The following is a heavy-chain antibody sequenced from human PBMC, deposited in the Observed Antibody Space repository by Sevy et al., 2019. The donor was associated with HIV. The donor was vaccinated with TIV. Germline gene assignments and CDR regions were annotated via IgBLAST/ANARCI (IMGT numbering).Heavy chain of an antibody. CDR2: ISSSGSTI. D-gene: IGHD5-18*01. V-gene: IGHV3-48*03. J-gene: IGHJ3*02. Sequence: GGSLRLSCAASGFTFSSYEMNWVRQAPGKGLEWVSYISSSGSTIYYADSVKGRFTISRDNAKNSLYLQMNSLRAEDMAIYYCARVGYVDTSMVSAFDIWGQGTMVTVSS. CDR3: ARVGYVDTSMVSAFDI. CDR1: GFTFSSYE.